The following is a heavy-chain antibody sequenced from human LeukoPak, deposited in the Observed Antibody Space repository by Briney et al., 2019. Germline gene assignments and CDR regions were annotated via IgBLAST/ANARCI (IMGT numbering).Heavy chain of an antibody. V-gene: IGHV1-8*01. D-gene: IGHD6-13*01. CDR2: MNPNSGNT. CDR1: GYTFTSYD. J-gene: IGHJ6*02. Sequence: GASVKVSCKASGYTFTSYDINWVRQATGQGLEWMGWMNPNSGNTGYAQKFQGRVTMTRNTSISTAYMELSSLRSEDTAVYYCARDLGSSRDYYYYGMDVWGQGTTVTVSS. CDR3: ARDLGSSRDYYYYGMDV.